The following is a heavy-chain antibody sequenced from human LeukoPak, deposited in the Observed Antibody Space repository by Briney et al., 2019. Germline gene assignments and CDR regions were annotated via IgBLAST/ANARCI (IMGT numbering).Heavy chain of an antibody. CDR2: IYSGGST. CDR1: GFTVSSNY. J-gene: IGHJ3*02. D-gene: IGHD2-15*01. V-gene: IGHV3-66*01. Sequence: GGSLRLSCAASGFTVSSNYMSWVRQAPGKGLERVSVIYSGGSTYYADSVKGRFTISRDNSKNTLYLQMNSLRAEDTAVYYCARDRCSGGSCYSKRFAFDIWGQGTMVTVSS. CDR3: ARDRCSGGSCYSKRFAFDI.